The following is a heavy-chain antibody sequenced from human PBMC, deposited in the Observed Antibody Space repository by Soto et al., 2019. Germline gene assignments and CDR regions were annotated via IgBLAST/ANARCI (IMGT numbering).Heavy chain of an antibody. D-gene: IGHD6-19*01. CDR3: TTGFVTNSGWYAEYFQH. V-gene: IGHV3-15*05. CDR2: IKSKTDGGTT. CDR1: GFTVSNAW. Sequence: EVQLVESGGGLVKPGGSLRLSCAASGFTVSNAWMSWVRQAPGKGLEWVDRIKSKTDGGTTDYAAPVKGRFTISRDDPQNTVYLQMNTLKTEDTAAYYCTTGFVTNSGWYAEYFQHWGQGTLVTVSS. J-gene: IGHJ1*01.